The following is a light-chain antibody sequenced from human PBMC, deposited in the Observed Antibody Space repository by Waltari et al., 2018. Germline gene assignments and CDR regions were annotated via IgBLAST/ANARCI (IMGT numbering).Light chain of an antibody. J-gene: IGLJ3*02. CDR2: EVS. Sequence: QSALTQPASVSGSPGQSITMSCTGTSSDIGHSDSVSWIQQLPGSAPKLMIYEVSNRPSGVSNRFSGSKSGHTASLTISGLQAEDEADYYCTSYTTTGTWVFGGGTKLTVL. CDR1: SSDIGHSDS. V-gene: IGLV2-14*01. CDR3: TSYTTTGTWV.